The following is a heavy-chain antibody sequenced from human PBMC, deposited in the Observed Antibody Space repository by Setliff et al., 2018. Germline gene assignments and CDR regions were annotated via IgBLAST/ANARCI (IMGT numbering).Heavy chain of an antibody. CDR3: ARELDY. CDR2: IYHSGST. Sequence: SETLSLTCTVSGYSISSGYYWGWIRQPPGKGLEWIGSIYHSGSTYYNPSLKSRVTISVDMSKNQFSLKLDSVTAADTAVYYCARELDYWGQGTLVTVSS. V-gene: IGHV4-38-2*02. CDR1: GYSISSGYY. J-gene: IGHJ4*02.